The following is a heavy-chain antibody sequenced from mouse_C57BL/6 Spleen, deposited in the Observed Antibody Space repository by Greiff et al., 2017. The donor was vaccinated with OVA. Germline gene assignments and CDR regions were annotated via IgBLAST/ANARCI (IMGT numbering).Heavy chain of an antibody. CDR3: ARGDYYWYFDV. CDR1: GYAFSSYW. J-gene: IGHJ1*03. V-gene: IGHV1-80*01. D-gene: IGHD2-4*01. Sequence: QVQLQQSGAELVKPGASVKISCKASGYAFSSYWMNWVKQRPGKGLEWIGQIYPGDGDTNYNGQFKGKATLTADKSSSTAYMQLSSLTSEDSAVYFCARGDYYWYFDVWGTGTTVTVSS. CDR2: IYPGDGDT.